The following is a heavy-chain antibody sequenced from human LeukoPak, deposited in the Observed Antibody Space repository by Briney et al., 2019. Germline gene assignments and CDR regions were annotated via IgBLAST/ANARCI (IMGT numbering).Heavy chain of an antibody. CDR3: AGDDKDAFDI. D-gene: IGHD3-22*01. CDR1: GASMSSYY. J-gene: IGHJ3*02. V-gene: IGHV4-59*01. Sequence: SETLSLTCTVSGASMSSYYWNWIRQPPGKGLEWIGYVFYTGSTNYNPSLKGRATIPIDMSKNQFSLNLSSVTTADTAVYYCAGDDKDAFDIWGQGTMVTVSS. CDR2: VFYTGST.